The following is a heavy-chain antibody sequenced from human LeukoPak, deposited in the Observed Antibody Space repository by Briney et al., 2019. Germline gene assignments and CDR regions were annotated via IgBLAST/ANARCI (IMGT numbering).Heavy chain of an antibody. CDR1: GFTFSSYE. J-gene: IGHJ6*04. CDR2: ISSSGSTI. CDR3: AELGITMIGGV. V-gene: IGHV3-48*03. D-gene: IGHD3-10*02. Sequence: GGSLRLSCAASGFTFSSYEMNWVRQAPGKGLEWVSYISSSGSTIYYADSVKGRFTISRDNAKNSLYLQMNSLRAEDTAVYYCAELGITMIGGVWGKGNTVTISS.